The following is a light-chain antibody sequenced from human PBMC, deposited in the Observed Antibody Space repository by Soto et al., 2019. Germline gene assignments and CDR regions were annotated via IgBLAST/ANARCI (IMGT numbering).Light chain of an antibody. V-gene: IGKV3-15*01. CDR3: QQYNKWPPLT. Sequence: DIVMTQSPATLSVSPGERATLSCRASQSVSSNLAWYQQKPGQAPRLLIYGASTRATGIPARFSGSGSGTEFTLTMSSLPSEDFAVYYCQQYNKWPPLTFGGGTKVEIK. J-gene: IGKJ4*01. CDR2: GAS. CDR1: QSVSSN.